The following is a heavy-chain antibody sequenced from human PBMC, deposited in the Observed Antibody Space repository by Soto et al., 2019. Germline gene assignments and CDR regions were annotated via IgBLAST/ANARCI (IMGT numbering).Heavy chain of an antibody. D-gene: IGHD3-9*01. J-gene: IGHJ4*02. CDR2: FDPEDGET. CDR1: GYTLTELS. CDR3: ETGRYYDILTGCSEGKYYFDY. V-gene: IGHV1-24*01. Sequence: ASVKVSCQVSGYTLTELSMHWVRQAPGKGLEWMGGFDPEDGETIYAQKFQGRVTMTEDTSTDTAYMELSSLRSEDTAVYYCETGRYYDILTGCSEGKYYFDYWGQGTLVTVS.